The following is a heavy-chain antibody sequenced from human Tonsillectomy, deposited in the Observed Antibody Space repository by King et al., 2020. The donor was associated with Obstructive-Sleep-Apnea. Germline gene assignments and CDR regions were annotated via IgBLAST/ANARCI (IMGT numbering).Heavy chain of an antibody. CDR3: ARSDKLGLKWFWELLSLDY. CDR2: IWYDGSNK. Sequence: VQLVESGGGVVQPGRSLRLSCAASGFTFSSYGMHWVRQAPGKGLEWVAVIWYDGSNKYYADSVKGRFTISRDNSKNTLYLQMNSLRAEDTAVYYCARSDKLGLKWFWELLSLDYWGQGTLVTVSS. J-gene: IGHJ4*02. CDR1: GFTFSSYG. D-gene: IGHD3-10*01. V-gene: IGHV3-33*01.